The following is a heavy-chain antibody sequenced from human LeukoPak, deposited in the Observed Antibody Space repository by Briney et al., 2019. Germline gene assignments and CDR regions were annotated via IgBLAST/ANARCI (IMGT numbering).Heavy chain of an antibody. D-gene: IGHD3-10*01. V-gene: IGHV1-2*02. Sequence: ASVKVSCKASGYTFTGYYMHWVRQAPGQGLEWMGWINPNSGGTNYAQKFQGRVTMTRDTSISTAYMELSRLRSDDTAVYYCARERPLGSYYGSGSYPDYWGQGTLVTVSS. CDR2: INPNSGGT. CDR1: GYTFTGYY. J-gene: IGHJ4*02. CDR3: ARERPLGSYYGSGSYPDY.